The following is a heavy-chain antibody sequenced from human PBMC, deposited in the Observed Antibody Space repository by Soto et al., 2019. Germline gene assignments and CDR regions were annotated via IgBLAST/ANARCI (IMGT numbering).Heavy chain of an antibody. J-gene: IGHJ6*02. V-gene: IGHV3-53*01. D-gene: IGHD2-15*01. CDR1: GFTVSSNY. CDR2: IYSGGST. CDR3: ARIGSWNYYYGMDV. Sequence: PGGSLRLSCAASGFTVSSNYMSWVRQAPGKGLEWVSVIYSGGSTYYADSVKGRFTISRDNSKNPLYLQMNSLRAEDTAVYYCARIGSWNYYYGMDVWGQGTTVTVSS.